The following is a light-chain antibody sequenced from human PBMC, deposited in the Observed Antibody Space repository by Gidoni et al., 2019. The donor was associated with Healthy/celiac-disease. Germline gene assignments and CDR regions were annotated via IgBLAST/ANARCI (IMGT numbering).Light chain of an antibody. CDR1: QSISSW. Sequence: DIQMTQSPSTLSASVGDRVTITCRASQSISSWLAWYQQKPGKAPKLLIYKASSLESGVPSRFSCSGSGTEFTLTISSLQPDDFATYYCQQYNSYQFTFGPGTKVDIK. CDR3: QQYNSYQFT. J-gene: IGKJ3*01. CDR2: KAS. V-gene: IGKV1-5*03.